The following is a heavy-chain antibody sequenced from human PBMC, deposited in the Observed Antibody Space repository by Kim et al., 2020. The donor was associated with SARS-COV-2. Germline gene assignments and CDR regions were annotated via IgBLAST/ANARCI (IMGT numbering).Heavy chain of an antibody. CDR3: AKGVDEEGY. CDR2: SNK. Sequence: SNKYYADSVKGRFTISRDNSKNTLYLQMNSLRAEDTAVYYCAKGVDEEGYWGQGTLVTVSS. V-gene: IGHV3-30*02. J-gene: IGHJ4*02.